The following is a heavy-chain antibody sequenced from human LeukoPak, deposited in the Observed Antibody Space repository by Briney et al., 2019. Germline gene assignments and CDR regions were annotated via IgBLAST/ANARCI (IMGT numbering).Heavy chain of an antibody. V-gene: IGHV1-18*01. Sequence: GASVKVSCKASGYTFTSYGISWVRQAPGQGREWMGWISAYNVKANYAQKLQGRVNMTTDTSTSTAYIELSRLRSDDTAVYYCARDAGIFRHMDVWGKGTTVTISS. CDR1: GYTFTSYG. CDR3: ARDAGIFRHMDV. CDR2: ISAYNVKA. D-gene: IGHD6-13*01. J-gene: IGHJ6*03.